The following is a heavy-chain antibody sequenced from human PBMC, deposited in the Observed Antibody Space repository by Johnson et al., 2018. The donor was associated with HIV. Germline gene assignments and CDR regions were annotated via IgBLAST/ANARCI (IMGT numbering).Heavy chain of an antibody. CDR1: GFTFSSYA. CDR3: AKLQYCSGGSCYFDSFDI. CDR2: ISYDGNNK. Sequence: QVQLVESGGGVVQPGRSLRLSCAASGFTFSSYAMHWVRQAPGKGLEWVAVISYDGNNKYYADSVKGRFTISRDNFKNTLYLQMNSLRAEDTAVYYCAKLQYCSGGSCYFDSFDIWGQGTMVTGSS. J-gene: IGHJ3*02. D-gene: IGHD2-15*01. V-gene: IGHV3-30*18.